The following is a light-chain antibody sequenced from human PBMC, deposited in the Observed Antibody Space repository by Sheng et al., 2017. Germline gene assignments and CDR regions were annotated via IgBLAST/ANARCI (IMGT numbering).Light chain of an antibody. CDR1: QGISNS. Sequence: DIQMTQSPSSLSASVGDRVTITCRASQGISNSLAWYQQKPWKAPKLLLYAASRLESGVPSRFSGSRSGTDYTLTISSLQPEDFATYYCQQYYSAPGFGQGTKVEIK. CDR3: QQYYSAPG. V-gene: IGKV1-NL1*01. CDR2: AAS. J-gene: IGKJ1*01.